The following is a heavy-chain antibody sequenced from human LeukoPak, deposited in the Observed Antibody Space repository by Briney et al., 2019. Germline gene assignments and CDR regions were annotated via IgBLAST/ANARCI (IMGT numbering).Heavy chain of an antibody. Sequence: GGSLRLSCAASGFTFSSYAMSWVRQPPGKGLEWVSSISSGGSYIYYADSLKDRFTTSRENAKNSLFLQTNSLRAEDTAVYYCARGSGLQVWSGLDYWGQGTLVTVSS. CDR2: ISSGGSYI. CDR3: ARGSGLQVWSGLDY. V-gene: IGHV3-21*01. D-gene: IGHD3-10*01. CDR1: GFTFSSYA. J-gene: IGHJ4*02.